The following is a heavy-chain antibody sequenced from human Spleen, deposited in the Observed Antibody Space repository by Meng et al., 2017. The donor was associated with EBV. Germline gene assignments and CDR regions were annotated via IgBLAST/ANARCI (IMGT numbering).Heavy chain of an antibody. Sequence: GRPRGAGPGLVTPSGTLSLPCAVSVGSISSSTWWTWVRQPPGKGLEWIGEIYHGGDTNYNPSLKSRVTISVDKSKNQFSLKVRSVTAADTAVYYCARRGVDYYDSSAWGWGQGALVTVSS. CDR2: IYHGGDT. CDR1: VGSISSSTW. J-gene: IGHJ4*02. D-gene: IGHD3-22*01. V-gene: IGHV4-4*02. CDR3: ARRGVDYYDSSAWG.